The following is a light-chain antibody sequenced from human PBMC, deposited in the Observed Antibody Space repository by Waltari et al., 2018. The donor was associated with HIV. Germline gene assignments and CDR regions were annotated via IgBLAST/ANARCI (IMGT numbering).Light chain of an antibody. J-gene: IGLJ2*01. CDR3: YSTDSSGNYVV. Sequence: SYVLTQPPSVSLHPGQTAKSSSSGHATPQDYADWYLPRSGQAPMLVIYEDSKRPSGIPGRFSGSSSGTMATLTISGAQVEDEADYYCYSTDSSGNYVVVGGGTKLTVL. V-gene: IGLV3-10*01. CDR1: ATPQDY. CDR2: EDS.